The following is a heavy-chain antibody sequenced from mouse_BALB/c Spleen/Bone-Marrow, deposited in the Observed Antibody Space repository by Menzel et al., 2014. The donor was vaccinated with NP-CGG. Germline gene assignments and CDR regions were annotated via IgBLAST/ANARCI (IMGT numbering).Heavy chain of an antibody. CDR1: GYSFTGYN. V-gene: IGHV1S135*01. Sequence: EVQLQQSGPELEKPGASVKISCKASGYSFTGYNMNWVKQTNGKSLERIGNIDPYNGDTRYSQKFKGKATLTVDKSSSTSYMQLKSLTSEDSAVYYCARGGYDVGTFAYWGQGTLVTVSA. D-gene: IGHD2-14*01. CDR3: ARGGYDVGTFAY. CDR2: IDPYNGDT. J-gene: IGHJ3*01.